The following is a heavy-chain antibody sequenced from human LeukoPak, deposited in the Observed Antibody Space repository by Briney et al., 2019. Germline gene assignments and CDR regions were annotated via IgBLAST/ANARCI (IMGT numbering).Heavy chain of an antibody. Sequence: ASVTVSFKGSGYTFTTYGINGVRQAPGQGVEWMAWISAHNGRTEYSQSLQGRVTVTTDASTSTAHMELRSLTHDDTAVYYCARDYCSGDGCLHGLAYWGQGTLVTVSS. V-gene: IGHV1-18*01. CDR1: GYTFTTYG. CDR3: ARDYCSGDGCLHGLAY. CDR2: ISAHNGRT. J-gene: IGHJ4*02. D-gene: IGHD2-15*01.